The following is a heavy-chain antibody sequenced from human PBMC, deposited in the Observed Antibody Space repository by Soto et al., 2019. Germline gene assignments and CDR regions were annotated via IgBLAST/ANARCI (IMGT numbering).Heavy chain of an antibody. CDR3: AKTRITSTAATFDP. CDR1: GGSLSTYY. V-gene: IGHV4-59*01. Sequence: PSETLSLTCTASGGSLSTYYWSWIRHPPGKGLEWIVYMSYSGSSNYNPSLKSRVTMSVATSKNQVSLKLSSVTAADTAVYYCAKTRITSTAATFDPWGQGTLVTVSS. D-gene: IGHD1-20*01. J-gene: IGHJ5*02. CDR2: MSYSGSS.